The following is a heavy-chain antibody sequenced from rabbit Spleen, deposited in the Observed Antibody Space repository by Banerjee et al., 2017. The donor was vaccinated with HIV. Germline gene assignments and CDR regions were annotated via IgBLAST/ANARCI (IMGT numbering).Heavy chain of an antibody. V-gene: IGHV1S40*01. CDR2: IYAGDGGT. CDR3: AKMRYGSYGYFDL. CDR1: GLSLSNSAY. D-gene: IGHD6-1*01. Sequence: QSLEESGGDLVKPGASLTLTCTASGLSLSNSAYMCWVRQAPGKGLEWIACIYAGDGGTYYARWAKGRFTSSMTSSTTVDLKMTSLTAADTATYFCAKMRYGSYGYFDLWGQGTLGHRL. J-gene: IGHJ4*01.